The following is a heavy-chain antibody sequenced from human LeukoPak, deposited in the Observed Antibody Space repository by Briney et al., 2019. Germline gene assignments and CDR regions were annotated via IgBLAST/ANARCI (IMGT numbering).Heavy chain of an antibody. Sequence: PSETLSLTCSVSGGSIRSYFWSWIWQTPGKGLEWIGFMSYSGINNYNLSLKSRVTISLDTSRNQFSLRLNSVTAADTAVYYCTREEGAWGYGSSGFDSRGQGILVTVSS. CDR3: TREEGAWGYGSSGFDS. D-gene: IGHD3-10*01. V-gene: IGHV4-59*13. J-gene: IGHJ4*02. CDR1: GGSIRSYF. CDR2: MSYSGIN.